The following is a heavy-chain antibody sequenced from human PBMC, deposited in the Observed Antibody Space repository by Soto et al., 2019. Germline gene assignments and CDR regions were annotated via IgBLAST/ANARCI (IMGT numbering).Heavy chain of an antibody. V-gene: IGHV1-8*01. J-gene: IGHJ5*02. CDR2: MNPNSGNT. D-gene: IGHD3-16*02. CDR3: VRERSSSKRFAP. CDR1: GYTFTSYD. Sequence: QVQLVQSGAEVKKPGASVKVSCKASGYTFTSYDINWVRQATGQGLEWMGWMNPNSGNTGYAQKFQGRVTMTRNTSISTAYMELSSLRSEDTAVSYCVRERSSSKRFAPWGQGTLVTVSS.